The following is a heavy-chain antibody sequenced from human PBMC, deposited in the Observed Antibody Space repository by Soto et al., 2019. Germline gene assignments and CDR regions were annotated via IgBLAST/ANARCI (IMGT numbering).Heavy chain of an antibody. V-gene: IGHV1-18*01. D-gene: IGHD2-21*02. CDR3: ARDLAVTQYFDY. Sequence: QVQLVQSGAEVKKPGASVKVSCKASGYTFTSYVISWVRQAPAQRLEWMGWISAYNSNTNYAQKLHGRVTMTTDTSTSTGYMELRSLRSDDTAVYYCARDLAVTQYFDYWGQGPLVTVSS. J-gene: IGHJ4*02. CDR2: ISAYNSNT. CDR1: GYTFTSYV.